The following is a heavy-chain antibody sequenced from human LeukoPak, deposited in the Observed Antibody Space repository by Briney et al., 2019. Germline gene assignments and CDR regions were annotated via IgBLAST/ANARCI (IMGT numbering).Heavy chain of an antibody. Sequence: GGSLRLSCAASGFTFSTYSMNWVRRAPGKGLEWVSSISSGSSYISYADSVKGRFTVSRDNAKNSLYLQMNSLRAEDTAVYYCASIYGDHAVDFWGQGTLVTVSS. J-gene: IGHJ4*02. CDR1: GFTFSTYS. V-gene: IGHV3-21*01. CDR3: ASIYGDHAVDF. CDR2: ISSGSSYI. D-gene: IGHD4-17*01.